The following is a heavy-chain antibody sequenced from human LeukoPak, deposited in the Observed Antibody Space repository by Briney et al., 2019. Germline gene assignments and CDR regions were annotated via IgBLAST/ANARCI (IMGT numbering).Heavy chain of an antibody. D-gene: IGHD3-22*01. J-gene: IGHJ2*01. V-gene: IGHV4-38-2*02. CDR1: GYSISSGYY. CDR2: IYHSGST. Sequence: SETLSLTCTVSGYSISSGYYWGWIRQPPGKGLEWIGSIYHSGSTYYNPSLKSRVTISVDTSKNQFSLKLSSVTAADTAVYYCARETYYYDSSGYHPGGYFDLWGRGTLVTVSS. CDR3: ARETYYYDSSGYHPGGYFDL.